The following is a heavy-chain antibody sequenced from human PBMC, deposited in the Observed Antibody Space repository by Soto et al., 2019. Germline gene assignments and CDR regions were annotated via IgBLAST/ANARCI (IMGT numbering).Heavy chain of an antibody. D-gene: IGHD3-22*01. J-gene: IGHJ4*02. Sequence: EVQLLESGGALIQPGGSLRLSCAASGFIFSSYAMSWVRQAPGKGLEWVSAISSSGGSTFYADSVKGRFTISRDNSRNKLYLQMNSLRAEDTAIYYCAKYQPMTQPRPYFDYWGQGTLVTVSS. CDR3: AKYQPMTQPRPYFDY. V-gene: IGHV3-23*01. CDR1: GFIFSSYA. CDR2: ISSSGGST.